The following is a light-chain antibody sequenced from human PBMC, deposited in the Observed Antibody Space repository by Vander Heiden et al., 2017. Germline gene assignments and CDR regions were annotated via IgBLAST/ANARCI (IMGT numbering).Light chain of an antibody. CDR3: QQDNSYPLT. V-gene: IGKV1-5*03. CDR1: QSISSW. J-gene: IGKJ4*01. Sequence: DIQLTPSPSTLSASVGDRVTITCRASQSISSWLAWYQQKPGKAPKLLIYKASSLESGVPSRFSGSGSGTEFTLTISSLQPDDFATYYCQQDNSYPLTFGGGTKVEIK. CDR2: KAS.